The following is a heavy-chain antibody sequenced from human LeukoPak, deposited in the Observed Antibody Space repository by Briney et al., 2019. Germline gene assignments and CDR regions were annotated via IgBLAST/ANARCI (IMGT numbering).Heavy chain of an antibody. Sequence: GGSLRLSCAASGFIFSNAWMSWVRQAPGKGLEWAANIKQDGSEKYYVDSVKGRFTISRDNAKNSLYLQMNSLRAEDTAVYYCARDERGYYGSGSTYYYYYYMDVWGKGTTVTISS. V-gene: IGHV3-7*01. J-gene: IGHJ6*03. D-gene: IGHD3-10*01. CDR1: GFIFSNAW. CDR2: IKQDGSEK. CDR3: ARDERGYYGSGSTYYYYYYMDV.